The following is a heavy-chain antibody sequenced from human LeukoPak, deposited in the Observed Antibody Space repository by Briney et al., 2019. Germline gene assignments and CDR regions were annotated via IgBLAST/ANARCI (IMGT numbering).Heavy chain of an antibody. V-gene: IGHV1-2*02. CDR2: INPNSGGT. Sequence: ASVTVSCKASGHTFTGYYMHWVRLAPGQGIEWMGWINPNSGGTNYAQKFQGRVTMTRDTSISTAYMELSRLRSDDTAVYYCASGKQSDFDYWGQGTLVTVSS. D-gene: IGHD1-1*01. CDR1: GHTFTGYY. CDR3: ASGKQSDFDY. J-gene: IGHJ4*02.